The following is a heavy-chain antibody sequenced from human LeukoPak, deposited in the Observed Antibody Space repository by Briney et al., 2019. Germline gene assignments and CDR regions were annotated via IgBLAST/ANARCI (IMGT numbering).Heavy chain of an antibody. CDR1: GGSIGTYY. CDR3: ARDRSTVATARWGVFDY. V-gene: IGHV4-59*01. D-gene: IGHD5-12*01. Sequence: SETLSLTCSVSGGSIGTYYWSWIRQPPGKGLECIGYIYYSGNTNYNPSLKSRVTISVDASKNQFSLKLNSVTAADTAVYYCARDRSTVATARWGVFDYWGQGTLVTVSS. CDR2: IYYSGNT. J-gene: IGHJ4*02.